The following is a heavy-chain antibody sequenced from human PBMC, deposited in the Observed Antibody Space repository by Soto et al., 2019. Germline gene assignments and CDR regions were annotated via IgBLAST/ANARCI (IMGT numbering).Heavy chain of an antibody. CDR2: ISGSGGNT. J-gene: IGHJ4*02. Sequence: QPGGSLRLSCVASGFTFSSYAMSWVRQAPGKGLEWVSAISGSGGNTYYADSVKGRFTISRDNSKNTLYLQMNSLRAEDTVVYYCAKGFIVGATTPEFDYWGQGTLVTVSS. CDR3: AKGFIVGATTPEFDY. V-gene: IGHV3-23*01. D-gene: IGHD1-26*01. CDR1: GFTFSSYA.